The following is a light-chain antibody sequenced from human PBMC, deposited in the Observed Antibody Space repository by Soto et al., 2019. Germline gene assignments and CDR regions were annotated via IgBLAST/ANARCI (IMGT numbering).Light chain of an antibody. Sequence: EIVLTQSPGTLSLSPGERATLSCRASQSVSSSYLAWYQQKPGQAPRPLIYGASSRAIGIPDRFSGSGSGTDFTLTISRLEPEVVAVYYRQQYDSSPWTFGQGPNV. CDR3: QQYDSSPWT. CDR1: QSVSSSY. CDR2: GAS. V-gene: IGKV3-20*01. J-gene: IGKJ1*01.